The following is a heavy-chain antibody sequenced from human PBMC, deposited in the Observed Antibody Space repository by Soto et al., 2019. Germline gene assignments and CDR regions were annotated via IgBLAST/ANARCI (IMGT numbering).Heavy chain of an antibody. Sequence: PSETLSLTCTFSGCSINTYYWSWIRQPPGKGLEWIGHIYYSGSTNYNPSLKSRVTISVDTSKNQFYLKLSSVTAADTAVYYCAKTGYCSNTSCYLSWFDPWGQGTLVTVS. D-gene: IGHD2-2*03. CDR2: IYYSGST. CDR3: AKTGYCSNTSCYLSWFDP. V-gene: IGHV4-59*01. CDR1: GCSINTYY. J-gene: IGHJ5*02.